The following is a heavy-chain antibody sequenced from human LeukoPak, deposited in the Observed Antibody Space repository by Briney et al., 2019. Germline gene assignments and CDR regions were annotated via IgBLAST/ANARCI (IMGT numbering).Heavy chain of an antibody. CDR2: IYYSGST. CDR1: GGSISSSSYY. V-gene: IGHV4-39*07. Sequence: SETLSLTCTVSGGSISSSSYYWGWIRQPPGKGLEWIGSIYYSGSTYYNPSLKSRVTISVDTSKNQFSLKLSSVTAADTAVYYCAREYSSSYYYYYYMDVWGKGTTVTVSS. J-gene: IGHJ6*03. CDR3: AREYSSSYYYYYYMDV. D-gene: IGHD6-6*01.